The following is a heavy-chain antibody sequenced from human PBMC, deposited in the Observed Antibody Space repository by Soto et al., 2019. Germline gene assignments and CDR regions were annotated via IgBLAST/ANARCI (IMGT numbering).Heavy chain of an antibody. Sequence: SETLSLTCAAYGGAFSGYDWVWIRQPPGKGLEWIARISRGGTTYYSPSLKRRLTASLDTSDNLVALILSSLTATDSAAYFGVKQAVVSMSSEWGPGTLVAVSS. J-gene: IGHJ4*02. D-gene: IGHD3-22*01. V-gene: IGHV4-34*10. CDR3: VKQAVVSMSSE. CDR1: GGAFSGYD. CDR2: ISRGGTT.